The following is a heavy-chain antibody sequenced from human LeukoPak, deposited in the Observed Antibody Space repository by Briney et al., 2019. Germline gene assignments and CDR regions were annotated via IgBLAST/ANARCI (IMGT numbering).Heavy chain of an antibody. V-gene: IGHV3-23*01. CDR3: ARPVCCDASSRRVPGVYCFDR. CDR1: GFTFSSYA. Sequence: QSGGSLRLSCAASGFTFSSYAMNWVRQAPGKGLEWVSAISGGAGSTYYADSVKGRFTVSRDNSKNTLYLQMNSLRADDTAIYYCARPVCCDASSRRVPGVYCFDRWGQGTLVTVSS. D-gene: IGHD3-10*01. J-gene: IGHJ4*02. CDR2: ISGGAGST.